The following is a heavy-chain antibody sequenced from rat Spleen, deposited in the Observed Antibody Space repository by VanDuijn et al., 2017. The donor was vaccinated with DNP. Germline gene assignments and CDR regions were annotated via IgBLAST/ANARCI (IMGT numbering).Heavy chain of an antibody. D-gene: IGHD4-3*01. Sequence: EVRLVESGGGFVQPGRSMTLSCAASGFTFSDYYMAWVRQAPTKGLEWVAYIGSDGYAPYYGDSVKGRFTISRYNAKSTLYLQMNSLRSEDMATYYCVRWNSGHFDYWGQGVMVTVSS. CDR1: GFTFSDYY. V-gene: IGHV5-22*01. CDR3: VRWNSGHFDY. J-gene: IGHJ2*01. CDR2: IGSDGYAP.